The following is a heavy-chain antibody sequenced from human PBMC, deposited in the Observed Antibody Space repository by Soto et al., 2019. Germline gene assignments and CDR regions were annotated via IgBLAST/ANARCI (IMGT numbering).Heavy chain of an antibody. CDR3: ATYSGRESYNWFDP. Sequence: SETLSLTCTVSGGSISSGYYYWSWIRQPPEKGLEWIGYIYYSGSTYYNPSLKSRVTISVDTSKNQFSLKLSSVTAADTAVSYCATYSGRESYNWFDPWGQGTLVTVSS. CDR1: GGSISSGYYY. CDR2: IYYSGST. V-gene: IGHV4-30-4*01. D-gene: IGHD2-15*01. J-gene: IGHJ5*02.